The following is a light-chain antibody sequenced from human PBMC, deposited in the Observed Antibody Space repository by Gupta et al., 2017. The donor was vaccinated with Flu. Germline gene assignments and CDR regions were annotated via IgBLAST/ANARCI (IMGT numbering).Light chain of an antibody. J-gene: IGLJ2*01. CDR2: EVS. CDR3: SSYTSSSTLV. V-gene: IGLV2-14*01. CDR1: SSDVGGYNY. Sequence: SITISCTGTSSDVGGYNYVSWYQQHPGKAHKLMIYEVSNRPSGVSNRFSDSKSGNTASLTISGLQAEDEADYYCSSYTSSSTLVFGGGTKLTVL.